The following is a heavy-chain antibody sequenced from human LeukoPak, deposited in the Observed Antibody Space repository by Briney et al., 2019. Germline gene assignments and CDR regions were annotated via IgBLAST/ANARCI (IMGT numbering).Heavy chain of an antibody. J-gene: IGHJ4*02. CDR2: MSYDGSTK. CDR3: AKDQSAMVRGAYYFDY. Sequence: QPGRSLRLSCAASGFIFSTYGMHWVRQAPGKGLEWVALMSYDGSTKYYGDSVKGRFTISGDNSKNTLYLQMNSLRAEDTAVYYCAKDQSAMVRGAYYFDYWGQGTLVTVSS. CDR1: GFIFSTYG. V-gene: IGHV3-30*18. D-gene: IGHD3-10*01.